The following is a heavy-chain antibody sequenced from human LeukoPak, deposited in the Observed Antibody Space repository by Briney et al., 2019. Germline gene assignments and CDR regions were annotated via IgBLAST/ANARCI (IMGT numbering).Heavy chain of an antibody. Sequence: GGSLRLSCAASGFTFSSYSMNWVRQAPGEGLEWVSYISSSSSTIYYADSVKGRFTLSRDNAKNSLYLQMNSLRAEATAVYYCASNYYDILTGYSHHFDYWGQGTLVTVSS. CDR3: ASNYYDILTGYSHHFDY. D-gene: IGHD3-9*01. V-gene: IGHV3-48*04. J-gene: IGHJ4*02. CDR1: GFTFSSYS. CDR2: ISSSSSTI.